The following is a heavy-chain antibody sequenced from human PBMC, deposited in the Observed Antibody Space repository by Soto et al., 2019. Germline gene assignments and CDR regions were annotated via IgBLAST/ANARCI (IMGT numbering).Heavy chain of an antibody. Sequence: SETLSLTCAVYGGSFSGYYWSWIRQPPGKGLEWIGEINHSGSTNYNPSLKSRVTISVDTSKNQYSLQLSSVTAADTAVYYCARGLTLSGVVTGFDLWGQGTLVTVSS. D-gene: IGHD3-3*01. V-gene: IGHV4-34*01. J-gene: IGHJ4*02. CDR2: INHSGST. CDR1: GGSFSGYY. CDR3: ARGLTLSGVVTGFDL.